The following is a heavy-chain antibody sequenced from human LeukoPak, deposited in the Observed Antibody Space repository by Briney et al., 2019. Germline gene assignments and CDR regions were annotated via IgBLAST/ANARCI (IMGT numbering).Heavy chain of an antibody. V-gene: IGHV3-49*03. CDR2: IRKKAFRGTT. J-gene: IGHJ4*02. CDR3: SRRGSSQYSGFDHFDY. Sequence: PGGPLRLSCTASGFTFGDYGMSWFRQAPGKGLEWVGLIRKKAFRGTTEYAASVKGRFTISRDDSKSIAYLQMNNLKTEDTAVYFCSRRGSSQYSGFDHFDYWGQGTLVTVSS. D-gene: IGHD5-12*01. CDR1: GFTFGDYG.